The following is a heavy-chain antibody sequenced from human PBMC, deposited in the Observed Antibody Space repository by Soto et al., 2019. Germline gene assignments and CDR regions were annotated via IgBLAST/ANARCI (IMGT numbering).Heavy chain of an antibody. Sequence: GGSLRLSCAASGFTFSSYGMHWVRQAPGKGLEWVAVIWYDGSNKYYADSVKGRFTISRDNSKNTLYLQMNSLRAEDTAVYYCARQKGITGTRFDYWGQGTLVTVSS. CDR2: IWYDGSNK. D-gene: IGHD1-20*01. CDR3: ARQKGITGTRFDY. J-gene: IGHJ4*02. CDR1: GFTFSSYG. V-gene: IGHV3-33*01.